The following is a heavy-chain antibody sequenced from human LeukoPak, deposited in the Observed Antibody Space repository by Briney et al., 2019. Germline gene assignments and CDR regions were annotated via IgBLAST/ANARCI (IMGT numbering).Heavy chain of an antibody. D-gene: IGHD3-10*01. CDR3: ARTTMARGTYYMDV. J-gene: IGHJ6*03. CDR1: GYTFTSYD. V-gene: IGHV1-8*01. CDR2: MNPNSGNT. Sequence: ASVKVSCKASGYTFTSYDINWVRQATGQGLEWMGWMNPNSGNTGYAQKFQGRVTMTRNTSISTAYMELSSLRSEDTAVYYCARTTMARGTYYMDVWGKGTTVTVSS.